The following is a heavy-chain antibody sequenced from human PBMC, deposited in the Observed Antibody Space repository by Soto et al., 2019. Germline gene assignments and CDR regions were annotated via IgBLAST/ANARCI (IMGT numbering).Heavy chain of an antibody. CDR1: GFIVSSNY. CDR2: IYSGGST. V-gene: IGHV3-53*04. CDR3: ARDFRPPYGVRYFDY. Sequence: EVQLVESGGGLVQPGGSLRLSCAASGFIVSSNYMSWVRQAPGKGLEWVSLIYSGGSTYYADSVKGRFTISRHNSKNTRYLQMNSLRAEDTAVYYCARDFRPPYGVRYFDYWVQGTLVTVSS. J-gene: IGHJ4*02. D-gene: IGHD4-17*01.